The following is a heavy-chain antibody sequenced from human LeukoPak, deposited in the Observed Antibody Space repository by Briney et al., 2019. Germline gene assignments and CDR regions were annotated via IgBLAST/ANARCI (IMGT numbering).Heavy chain of an antibody. CDR3: GRAGRGLRYFDWLTYDF. D-gene: IGHD3-9*01. CDR2: INRGGSSI. V-gene: IGHV3-74*01. J-gene: IGHJ4*02. Sequence: GGSLTLFCAASGFTLSSHWMLWVRQARGKGVMWVSRINRGGSSINYADSVKGRFTISRDHAKVTLYAQINRLRAEDTAVYYCGRAGRGLRYFDWLTYDFWGQGTLVTVSS. CDR1: GFTLSSHW.